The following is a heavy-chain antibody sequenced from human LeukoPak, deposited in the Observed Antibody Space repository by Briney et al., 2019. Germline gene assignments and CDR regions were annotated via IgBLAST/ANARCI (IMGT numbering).Heavy chain of an antibody. V-gene: IGHV4-31*03. Sequence: PSETLSLTCTVSGGSISSGGYYWSWICQHPGKGLEWIGYIYYSGSTYYNPSLKSRVTISVDTSKNQFSLKLSSVTAADTAVYYCARADPYYYYYGMDVWGQGTTVTVSS. J-gene: IGHJ6*02. CDR1: GGSISSGGYY. CDR3: ARADPYYYYYGMDV. CDR2: IYYSGST.